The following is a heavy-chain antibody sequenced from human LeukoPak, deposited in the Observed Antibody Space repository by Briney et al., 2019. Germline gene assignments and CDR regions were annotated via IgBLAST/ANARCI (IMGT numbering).Heavy chain of an antibody. CDR2: IRDNGRNT. CDR1: GFTFSSYA. Sequence: GGSLRLSCAASGFTFSSYAMSWVRQAPGKGLEWVSGIRDNGRNTFYTDSVKGRFTISRDNSKNTLYLQMNSLRADDTAVYYCAKVGSTVTTYYYYYMDLWGKGTPVTVSS. CDR3: AKVGSTVTTYYYYYMDL. V-gene: IGHV3-23*01. J-gene: IGHJ6*03. D-gene: IGHD4-11*01.